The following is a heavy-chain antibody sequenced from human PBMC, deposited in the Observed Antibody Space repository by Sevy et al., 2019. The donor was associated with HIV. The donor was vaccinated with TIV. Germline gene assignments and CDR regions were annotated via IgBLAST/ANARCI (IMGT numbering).Heavy chain of an antibody. J-gene: IGHJ6*02. V-gene: IGHV5-51*01. CDR1: GYSFTNYW. D-gene: IGHD2-15*01. Sequence: GESLKISCKGAGYSFTNYWIGWVRQMPGKGLEWMGIIYPGDSDTRYSPSFQGQVTISADKSISTAYLQWSSLRASDTAMYYSARFGSVRLSYYGMVVWGQGTTVTVSS. CDR2: IYPGDSDT. CDR3: ARFGSVRLSYYGMVV.